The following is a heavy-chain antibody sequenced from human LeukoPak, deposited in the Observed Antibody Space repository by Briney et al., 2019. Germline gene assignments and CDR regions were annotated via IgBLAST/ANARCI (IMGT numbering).Heavy chain of an antibody. CDR3: ARERRYCSSTSCYRDGFDY. CDR2: IYYSGST. J-gene: IGHJ4*02. CDR1: GGSISSYY. V-gene: IGHV4-59*01. D-gene: IGHD2-2*01. Sequence: SETLSLTCTVSGGSISSYYWSWIRQPPGKGLEWIGYIYYSGSTNYNPSLKSRVTTSVDTSKNQFSLKLSSVTAADTAVYYCARERRYCSSTSCYRDGFDYWGQGTLVTVSS.